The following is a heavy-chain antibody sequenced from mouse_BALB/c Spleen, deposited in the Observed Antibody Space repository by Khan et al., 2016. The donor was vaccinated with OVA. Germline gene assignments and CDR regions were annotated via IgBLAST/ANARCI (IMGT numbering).Heavy chain of an antibody. V-gene: IGHV1-7*01. CDR3: PRYRVDY. Sequence: VQLQQSGAELAKPGASVKMSCKASGYTFTTYWMHWVKQRPGQGLEWIGYINPSSGYTDYNEKFKDKATLSADKSSSTAYMQLSSLTSEDSAVXCAPRYRVDYWGQGTTLTVSS. CDR1: GYTFTTYW. CDR2: INPSSGYT. J-gene: IGHJ2*01.